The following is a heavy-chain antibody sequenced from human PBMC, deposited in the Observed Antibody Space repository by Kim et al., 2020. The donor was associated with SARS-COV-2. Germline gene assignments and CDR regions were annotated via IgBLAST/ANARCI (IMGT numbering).Heavy chain of an antibody. Sequence: ASVKVSCKASGYTFTNYVMNWLRQAPGQGPEWMGWIHTNTGNPTYAHGFTGRFVFSLDTSVSTAYLQISSLKAEDSAVYYCARSRSDTFDFWGQGTLVTVSS. CDR2: IHTNTGNP. J-gene: IGHJ4*01. CDR1: GYTFTNYV. CDR3: ARSRSDTFDF. V-gene: IGHV7-4-1*02.